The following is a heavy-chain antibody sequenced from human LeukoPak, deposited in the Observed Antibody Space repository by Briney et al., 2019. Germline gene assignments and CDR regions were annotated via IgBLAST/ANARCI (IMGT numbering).Heavy chain of an antibody. J-gene: IGHJ6*02. V-gene: IGHV3-23*01. CDR3: AKAASSWYPYYGMDV. CDR2: ISGSGGST. CDR1: GFTFSSYA. D-gene: IGHD6-13*01. Sequence: GGSLKLSWAPSGFTFSSYALTWVRQAPGKGLKWFSAISGSGGSTYYADSVKGRFTISRDNSKNTLYLQMNSLRAEDTAVYYCAKAASSWYPYYGMDVWGQGTTVTVSS.